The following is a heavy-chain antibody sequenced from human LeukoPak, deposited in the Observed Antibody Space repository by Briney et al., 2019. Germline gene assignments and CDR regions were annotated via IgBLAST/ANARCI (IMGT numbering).Heavy chain of an antibody. CDR2: IYYSGST. J-gene: IGHJ6*03. CDR3: ASSYYYYMDV. V-gene: IGHV4-59*01. Sequence: SETLSLTCTVSGGSISSYYWSWIRQPPGRGLEWIGYIYYSGSTDYNPSLKSRVTISVDTSKNQLSLELSSVTAADTAVYYCASSYYYYMDVWGKGTTVTVSS. CDR1: GGSISSYY.